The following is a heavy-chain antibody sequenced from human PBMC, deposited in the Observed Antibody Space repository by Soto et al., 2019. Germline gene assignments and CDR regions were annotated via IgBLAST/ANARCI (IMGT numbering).Heavy chain of an antibody. CDR2: ISSSGSTI. J-gene: IGHJ4*02. CDR1: GFTFSDYN. V-gene: IGHV3-11*01. D-gene: IGHD4-4*01. CDR3: ARGRRGDSNDY. Sequence: GGSLRLSCAASGFTFSDYNMSWIRQAPGKGLEWVSYISSSGSTIYYADSVKSRFTISMDNAKNSLYLQMNSLSAEDTAVYYCARGRRGDSNDYWGQGTLVTVSS.